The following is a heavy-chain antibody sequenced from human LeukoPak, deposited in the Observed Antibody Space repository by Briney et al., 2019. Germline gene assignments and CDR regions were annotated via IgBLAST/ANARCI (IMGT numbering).Heavy chain of an antibody. V-gene: IGHV5-51*01. CDR1: GYSFISYW. Sequence: PGESLKISCKGSGYSFISYWIGWVRQMPGKGLEWMGIIYPGDSDTRYSPSFQGQVTMLADKSITTAYLQWSSLKASDTAMYYCARRGYYYGSGSYYIDAFDIWGQGTMVTVSS. CDR2: IYPGDSDT. J-gene: IGHJ3*02. CDR3: ARRGYYYGSGSYYIDAFDI. D-gene: IGHD3-10*01.